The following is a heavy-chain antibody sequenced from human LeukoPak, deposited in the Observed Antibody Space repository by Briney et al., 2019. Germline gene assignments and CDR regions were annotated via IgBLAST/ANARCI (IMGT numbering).Heavy chain of an antibody. V-gene: IGHV3-7*05. CDR1: GFTFSNYW. J-gene: IGHJ4*02. CDR2: IKQDGSET. Sequence: GGSLRLSCAASGFTFSNYWMIWLRQAPGKGLEWVANIKQDGSETYYVDSVRGRFSISRDNAKNSLYLQMNSLRVEDTAVYYCANALGAHYFDYWGQGTLVTVSS. D-gene: IGHD1-26*01. CDR3: ANALGAHYFDY.